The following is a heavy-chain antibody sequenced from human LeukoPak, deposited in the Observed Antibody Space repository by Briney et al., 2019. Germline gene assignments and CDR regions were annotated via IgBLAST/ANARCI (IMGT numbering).Heavy chain of an antibody. CDR1: GGSISSYY. V-gene: IGHV4-59*01. CDR2: IYYSGST. CDR3: ARTTEAHSWRTRYYDYYMDV. D-gene: IGHD6-13*01. J-gene: IGHJ6*03. Sequence: SETLSLTCIVSGGSISSYYWSWVRQPPGKGLEWIGYIYYSGSTNYNPSLKSRVTISVDTSKNQFSLKLSSVTAADTAVYYCARTTEAHSWRTRYYDYYMDVWGKGTTVTVSS.